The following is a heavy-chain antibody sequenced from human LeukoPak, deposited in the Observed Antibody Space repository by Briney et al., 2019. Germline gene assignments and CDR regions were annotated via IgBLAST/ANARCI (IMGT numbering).Heavy chain of an antibody. V-gene: IGHV4-59*08. Sequence: PSETLSLTCTVSGGSMSRYYWSWIRQHPGKGLEWIGYMYYSGSTKYNPSLKSRVTISVDTSKNQFSLKLSSVTAADTAVYYCARSKPSTMIVVVIIGAFDTWGQGTMVTVSS. CDR2: MYYSGST. CDR1: GGSMSRYY. D-gene: IGHD3-22*01. CDR3: ARSKPSTMIVVVIIGAFDT. J-gene: IGHJ3*02.